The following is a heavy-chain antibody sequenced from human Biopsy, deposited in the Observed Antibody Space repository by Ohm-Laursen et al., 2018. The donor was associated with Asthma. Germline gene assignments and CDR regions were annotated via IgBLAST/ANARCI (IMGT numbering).Heavy chain of an antibody. V-gene: IGHV3-11*01. J-gene: IGHJ4*02. CDR2: IGSRITDAI. D-gene: IGHD2-8*01. Sequence: GSLRLSCSASGFTVSDYHMSWIRQTPGRGLEWISCIGSRITDAIYYADSVKGRFTISRDNAKNSVFLQMNSLRAEDTGVYYCAREVKMAYWGRGTLVTVSS. CDR1: GFTVSDYH. CDR3: AREVKMAY.